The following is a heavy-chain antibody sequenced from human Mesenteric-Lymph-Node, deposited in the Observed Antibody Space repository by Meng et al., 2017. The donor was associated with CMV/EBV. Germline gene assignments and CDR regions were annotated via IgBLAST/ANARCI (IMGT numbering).Heavy chain of an antibody. CDR2: ISSSGSTI. CDR3: AREKGSSNCYDY. D-gene: IGHD1-1*01. Sequence: LSLTCAASGFTFSSSEMNWVRQAPGKGLEWVSYISSSGSTIYYADSVKGRFTISRDNARKSLYLQMNSLRAEDTALYYCAREKGSSNCYDYWGQGTLVTVSS. J-gene: IGHJ4*02. V-gene: IGHV3-48*03. CDR1: GFTFSSSE.